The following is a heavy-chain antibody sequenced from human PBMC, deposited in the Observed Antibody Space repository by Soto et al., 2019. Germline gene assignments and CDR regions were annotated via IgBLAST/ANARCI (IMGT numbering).Heavy chain of an antibody. CDR2: ISSSGSTI. V-gene: IGHV3-48*03. J-gene: IGHJ4*02. Sequence: GGSLRLSCAASGFTFSSYEMNWVRQAPGKGLEWVSYISSSGSTIYYADSVKGRFTISRDNAKNSLYLQMNSLRAEDTAVYYCARASPFEYSSSYYFDYWGQGTLVTVSS. D-gene: IGHD6-6*01. CDR3: ARASPFEYSSSYYFDY. CDR1: GFTFSSYE.